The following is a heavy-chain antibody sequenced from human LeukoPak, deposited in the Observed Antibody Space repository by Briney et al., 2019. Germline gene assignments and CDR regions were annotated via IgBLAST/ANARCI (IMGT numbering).Heavy chain of an antibody. J-gene: IGHJ4*02. CDR1: GFTFSSYA. D-gene: IGHD3-22*01. V-gene: IGHV3-23*01. CDR2: ISGSGGST. CDR3: AKDGGGYDTSGYYYGDY. Sequence: GGSLRLSCAASGFTFSSYAMSWVRQAPGKGLEWVSTISGSGGSTYYADSVKGRFTISRDNSKNTLYLQMNSLRAEDTAVYYCAKDGGGYDTSGYYYGDYWGQGTLVTVSS.